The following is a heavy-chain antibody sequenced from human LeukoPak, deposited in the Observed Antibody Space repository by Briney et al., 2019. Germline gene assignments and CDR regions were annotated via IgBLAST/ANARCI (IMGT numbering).Heavy chain of an antibody. CDR1: GGSFSGYY. V-gene: IGHV4-34*01. J-gene: IGHJ5*02. CDR3: ARSSRLLNWFDT. Sequence: SQTLSLTCAVYGGSFSGYYWSWIRQPPGTRLEWIGEINHSGSTNYKPSLKTRVTISVDTCKNQLSLKLSSVTAADTAVYYCARSSRLLNWFDTWGQGTLVTVSS. CDR2: INHSGST.